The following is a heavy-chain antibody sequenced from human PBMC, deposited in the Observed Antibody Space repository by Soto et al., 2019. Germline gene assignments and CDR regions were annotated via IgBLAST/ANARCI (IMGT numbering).Heavy chain of an antibody. CDR3: ARQRTSVVTQDYFDV. CDR1: GDSISSRSYY. J-gene: IGHJ4*02. V-gene: IGHV4-39*01. D-gene: IGHD2-21*02. Sequence: SETLSLTCTVTGDSISSRSYYWGWIRQPPGKGLEWIGSIYYIGSTYNNPSLRSRVSMSIDTSKDQFSLKLKSVTAADTALYFCARQRTSVVTQDYFDVWGPESLV. CDR2: IYYIGST.